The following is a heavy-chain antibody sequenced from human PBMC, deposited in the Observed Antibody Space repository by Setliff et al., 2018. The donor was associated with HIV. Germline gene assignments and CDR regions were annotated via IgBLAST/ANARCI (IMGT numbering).Heavy chain of an antibody. CDR3: AGVLSSGYYDGP. CDR1: GASANSHY. V-gene: IGHV4-59*02. J-gene: IGHJ5*02. D-gene: IGHD3-22*01. Sequence: SETLSLTCTVSGASANSHYWAWIRQPPGKGLEWIGSLYYSGNTNYNPSLKSRVTISADTSKNQFSLKLRSVTAADTAVYYCAGVLSSGYYDGPWGQGTLVTVSS. CDR2: LYYSGNT.